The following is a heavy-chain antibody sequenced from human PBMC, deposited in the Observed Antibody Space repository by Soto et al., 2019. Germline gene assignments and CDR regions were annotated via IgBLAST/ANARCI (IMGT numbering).Heavy chain of an antibody. CDR2: IYPGDSDT. V-gene: IGHV5-51*01. CDR3: AGPQYDILTGYPYCFDP. Sequence: PGESLKISCKGSGYSFTSYWIGWVRQMPGKGLEWVGIIYPGDSDTRYSPSFQGQVTISADKSISTAYLQWNSLKASDTAMYYCAGPQYDILTGYPYCFDPWGPGTLVTVSS. J-gene: IGHJ5*02. D-gene: IGHD3-9*01. CDR1: GYSFTSYW.